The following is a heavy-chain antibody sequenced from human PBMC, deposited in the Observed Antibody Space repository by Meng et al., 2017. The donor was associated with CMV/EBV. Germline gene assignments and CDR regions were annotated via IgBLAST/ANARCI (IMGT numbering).Heavy chain of an antibody. J-gene: IGHJ3*02. CDR2: INHSGST. CDR1: GGSFSGYY. Sequence: SETLSLTCAVYGGSFSGYYWSWIRQPPGKGLEWIGEINHSGSTNYNPSLKSRVTISVNPSKNQFSLKLTSVTAADTAVYYCAREGLTGKTPDAFDIWGQGTMVTVSS. CDR3: AREGLTGKTPDAFDI. D-gene: IGHD1/OR15-1a*01. V-gene: IGHV4-34*01.